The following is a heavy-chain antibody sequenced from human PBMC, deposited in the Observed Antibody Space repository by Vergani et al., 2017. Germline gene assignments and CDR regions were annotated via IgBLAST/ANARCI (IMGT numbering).Heavy chain of an antibody. CDR1: GYSFTSYW. J-gene: IGHJ5*02. Sequence: EVQLVQSGAEVKKPGESLKISCKGSGYSFTSYWIGWVRQMPGKGLEWMGIIYPGDSDTRYSPSVQGQVTISADKSISTAYLQWSSLKASDTAMYYCATGGGYCSGGSCDRNWFDPWGQGTLVTVSS. CDR3: ATGGGYCSGGSCDRNWFDP. V-gene: IGHV5-51*01. CDR2: IYPGDSDT. D-gene: IGHD2-15*01.